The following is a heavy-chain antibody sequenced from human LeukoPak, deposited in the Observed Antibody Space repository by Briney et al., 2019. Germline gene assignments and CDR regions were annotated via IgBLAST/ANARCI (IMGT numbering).Heavy chain of an antibody. J-gene: IGHJ4*02. CDR2: ISDSGGRT. V-gene: IGHV3-23*01. CDR3: AKRGVVIRVILVGFHKEAYYFDS. Sequence: GGSLRLSCAVSGITLSNYGMSWVRQAPGKGLEWVAGISDSGGRTNYADSVKGRFTNSRDNPKNTIYLQMNSLRAEDTAVYFCAKRGVVIRVILVGFHKEAYYFDSWGQGALVTVSS. D-gene: IGHD3-22*01. CDR1: GITLSNYG.